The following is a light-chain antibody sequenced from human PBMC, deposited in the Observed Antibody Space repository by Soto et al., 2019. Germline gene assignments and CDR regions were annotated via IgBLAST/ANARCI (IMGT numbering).Light chain of an antibody. CDR2: DVS. Sequence: QSALTQPASVSGSPGQSITISCTGTSSDIGTYNYVSWYQQHTGKAPKLMIFDVSYRPSGVSNRFSGSKSDNTASLTISGLQAEDEADYHCNSYTGTSSRYVFGTGTKVTV. V-gene: IGLV2-14*03. J-gene: IGLJ1*01. CDR1: SSDIGTYNY. CDR3: NSYTGTSSRYV.